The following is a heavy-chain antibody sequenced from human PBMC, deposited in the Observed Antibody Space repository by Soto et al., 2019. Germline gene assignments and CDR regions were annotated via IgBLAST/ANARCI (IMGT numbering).Heavy chain of an antibody. V-gene: IGHV1-2*04. CDR1: GYSFTDYH. CDR3: ARGDSTDCSTGVCSFFEIHEMVV. Sequence: RASVKVSCKASGYSFTDYHIHWVRQAPGQGLEWLGRINPKSGGTSTAQKFQGWVTMTTDTSISTASMELTRLTSDDTAIYYCARGDSTDCSTGVCSFFEIHEMVVGGR. J-gene: IGHJ2*01. D-gene: IGHD2-8*01. CDR2: INPKSGGT.